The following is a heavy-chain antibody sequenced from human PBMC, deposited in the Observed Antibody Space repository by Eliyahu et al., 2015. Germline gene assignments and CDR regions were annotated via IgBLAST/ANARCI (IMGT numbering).Heavy chain of an antibody. Sequence: QVQLQESGPGLVKPSETLSLTCLVSGXSVSTGTYXWCWIRQPPGGGLEWIGYIFHSGSTNYIPSLXSRVAISIDTSKNQFSLKLNSVTAADTAVYYCARTRGDNYANSGYYFFDYWGQGTLVTVSS. D-gene: IGHD3-22*01. CDR1: GXSVSTGTYX. CDR2: IFHSGST. V-gene: IGHV4-61*01. CDR3: ARTRGDNYANSGYYFFDY. J-gene: IGHJ4*02.